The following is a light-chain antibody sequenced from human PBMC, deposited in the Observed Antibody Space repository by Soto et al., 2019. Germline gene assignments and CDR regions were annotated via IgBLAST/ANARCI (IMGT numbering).Light chain of an antibody. CDR3: QQLNGYQLA. CDR1: QAMSTY. V-gene: IGKV1-9*01. Sequence: DIQLTQSPSSLSAFVGDTVTITCRASQAMSTYSAWYQQKPGKVPKLLIRSASTLQSGVPPRFSGGGSGTEFTLTISTLQPDDSGIYYCQQLNGYQLAFGGGTNVEIK. CDR2: SAS. J-gene: IGKJ4*01.